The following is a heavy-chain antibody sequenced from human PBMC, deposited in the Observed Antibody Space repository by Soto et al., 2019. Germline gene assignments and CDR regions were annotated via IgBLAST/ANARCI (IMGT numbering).Heavy chain of an antibody. CDR1: GGTFSSYR. CDR2: IVPIYRTA. J-gene: IGHJ4*02. Sequence: QVQLVQSGAEVKKPGSSVKVSCKASGGTFSSYRINWVRQAPGQGLEWVGGIVPIYRTADYAQKFQVRVTITAYESARTSYMELRSLKSQDTAVYYCVRDSGAKLSSSWGQGTLVTVSS. D-gene: IGHD6-13*01. V-gene: IGHV1-69*01. CDR3: VRDSGAKLSSS.